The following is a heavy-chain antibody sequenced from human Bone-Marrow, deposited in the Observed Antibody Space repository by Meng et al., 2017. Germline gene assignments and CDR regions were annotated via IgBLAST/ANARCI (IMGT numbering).Heavy chain of an antibody. Sequence: GPLMQSAAEVMKRGASVKVSCKASGYTFTSYAKPWVRQAPGQRLEWMGWINARNGNTKYSQKFQGRVTITRDTSASTAYMELSSLRSEDTAVYYCARQNYWGQGTLVTVSS. V-gene: IGHV1-3*01. CDR1: GYTFTSYA. J-gene: IGHJ4*02. CDR3: ARQNY. CDR2: INARNGNT.